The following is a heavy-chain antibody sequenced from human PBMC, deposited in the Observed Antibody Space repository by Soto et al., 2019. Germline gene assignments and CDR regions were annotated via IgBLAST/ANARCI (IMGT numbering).Heavy chain of an antibody. CDR2: ISSSSSTI. Sequence: GGSLRLSCAASGFTFSSYSMNWVRQAPGKGLEWVSYISSSSSTIYYADSVKGRFTISRDNAKNSLYLQMNSLRDEDTAVYYCARCWGSYDEWYFDYWGQGTLVTVSS. J-gene: IGHJ4*02. CDR3: ARCWGSYDEWYFDY. CDR1: GFTFSSYS. D-gene: IGHD3-10*01. V-gene: IGHV3-48*02.